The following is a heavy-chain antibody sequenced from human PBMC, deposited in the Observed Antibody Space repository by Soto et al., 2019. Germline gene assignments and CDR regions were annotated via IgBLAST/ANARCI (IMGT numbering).Heavy chain of an antibody. D-gene: IGHD3-22*01. CDR3: ARELGYYDTSDPFDY. CDR2: IKTITGAT. J-gene: IGHJ4*02. Sequence: QVQLVQSGPEVMKAGASVKVSCKASGYLFTSYFMHWVRQAPGRCLDWMGIIKTITGATTYAQNFRDRVTMTWDSSTSTFYMELRSLRSEDTAIFYCARELGYYDTSDPFDYWGQVTLVTVSS. CDR1: GYLFTSYF. V-gene: IGHV1-46*01.